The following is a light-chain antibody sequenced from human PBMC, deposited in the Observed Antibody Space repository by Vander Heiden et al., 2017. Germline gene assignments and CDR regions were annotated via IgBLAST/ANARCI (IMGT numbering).Light chain of an antibody. CDR1: SSDVGADQY. CDR2: DVS. Sequence: QSALTQPRSVSGSPGPSVTISVSGTSSDVGADQYCSWYQKHPGKAPKLIIYDVSGRHSGVPDGFSGSKSDNTASLTISGLQAEDEADYFCCSDSASYTLVLFGGGTKLTVL. CDR3: CSDSASYTLVL. V-gene: IGLV2-11*01. J-gene: IGLJ2*01.